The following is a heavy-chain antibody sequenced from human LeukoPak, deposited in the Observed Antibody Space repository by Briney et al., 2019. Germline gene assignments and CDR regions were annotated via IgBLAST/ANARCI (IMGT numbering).Heavy chain of an antibody. CDR2: INSDGSST. CDR3: SRDKGDRDNVFAY. D-gene: IGHD3-16*01. J-gene: IGHJ4*02. Sequence: GGSLRLSCAASGFTFSTYWMHWVRQVPGKGRVWVSRINSDGSSTVYADSVKGRFTISRDNAENTLYLQMNSLRAEDTAVYYCSRDKGDRDNVFAYWGQGTLVTVSS. V-gene: IGHV3-74*01. CDR1: GFTFSTYW.